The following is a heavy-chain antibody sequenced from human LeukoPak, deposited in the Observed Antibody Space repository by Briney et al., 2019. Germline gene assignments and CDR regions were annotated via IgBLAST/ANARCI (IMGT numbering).Heavy chain of an antibody. CDR1: GFTFSSYS. CDR3: ARDRWLQSQRYFDY. J-gene: IGHJ4*02. Sequence: GGSLRLSYAASGFTFSSYSMNWVRQAPGKGLEWVSSISTSSSYIYYADSVKGRFTISRDNAKNSLYLQMDSLRAEDTAVYYCARDRWLQSQRYFDYWGQGILVTVSS. CDR2: ISTSSSYI. D-gene: IGHD5-24*01. V-gene: IGHV3-21*01.